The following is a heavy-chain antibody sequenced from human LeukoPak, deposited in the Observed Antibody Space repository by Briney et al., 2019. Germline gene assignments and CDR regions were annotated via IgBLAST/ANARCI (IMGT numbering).Heavy chain of an antibody. J-gene: IGHJ6*03. D-gene: IGHD3-10*01. Sequence: ASVKVSCKASGYTFTGYYMHWVRQAPGQGLEWMGRINPNSGGTNYAQKFQGRVTMTRDTSISTAYMELSRLRSDDTAVYYCARSTVRGLYYYYYYMDVWGKGTTVTVS. CDR2: INPNSGGT. CDR3: ARSTVRGLYYYYYYMDV. V-gene: IGHV1-2*06. CDR1: GYTFTGYY.